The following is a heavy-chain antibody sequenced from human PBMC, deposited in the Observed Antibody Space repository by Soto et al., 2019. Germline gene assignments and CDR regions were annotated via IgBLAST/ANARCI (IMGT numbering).Heavy chain of an antibody. CDR3: APRRRRADVAAFDI. Sequence: QITLKESGPTLVKPTQTLTLTCTFSGFSLSTSGVGVGWIRQPPGKALEWLALIYWDDDKRYSPSLKSRLTITKATPKTHMVRTITNMDPVDTDTYYGAPRRRRADVAAFDIWGQGTMVTVSS. J-gene: IGHJ3*02. V-gene: IGHV2-5*02. CDR2: IYWDDDK. CDR1: GFSLSTSGVG. D-gene: IGHD5-12*01.